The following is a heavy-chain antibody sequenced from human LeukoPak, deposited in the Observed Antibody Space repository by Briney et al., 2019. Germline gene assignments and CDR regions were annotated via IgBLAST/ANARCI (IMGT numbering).Heavy chain of an antibody. Sequence: GGSLRLSYAASGFTFSNYAMSWVRQAPGKGLEWVSVIYSGGSTYYADSVKGRFTISRDNSKNTLYLQMNSLRAEDTAVYYCAKSSRVPAYSGSYTDYWGQGTLVTVSS. D-gene: IGHD1-26*01. V-gene: IGHV3-23*03. CDR3: AKSSRVPAYSGSYTDY. J-gene: IGHJ4*02. CDR2: IYSGGST. CDR1: GFTFSNYA.